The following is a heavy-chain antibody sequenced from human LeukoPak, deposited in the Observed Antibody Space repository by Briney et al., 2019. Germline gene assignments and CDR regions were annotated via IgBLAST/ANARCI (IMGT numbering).Heavy chain of an antibody. V-gene: IGHV3-7*01. D-gene: IGHD3-10*01. CDR2: RKEDGTEK. CDR3: ARTRTTPGVRGLQMRYFDY. J-gene: IGHJ4*02. Sequence: GGSLRLSCAGSGFTFSDFWMTWVRQTPGRGLEWVANRKEDGTEKNLVDSVKGRFTISRDNAKNSIYLQMNSLRAGDTAVYYCARTRTTPGVRGLQMRYFDYWGQGTLVTVSS. CDR1: GFTFSDFW.